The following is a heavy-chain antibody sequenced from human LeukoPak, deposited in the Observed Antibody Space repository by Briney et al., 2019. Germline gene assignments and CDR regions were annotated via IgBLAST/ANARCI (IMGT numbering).Heavy chain of an antibody. J-gene: IGHJ6*03. CDR1: GYTFTSYA. CDR3: ARVGSVTVTYYYYYMDV. Sequence: GASVKVSCKASGYTFTSYAMNWVRQAPGQGLEWMGWINTNTGNPTYAQGFTGRFVFSLDTSVSTAYLQISSLKAEDTAVYYCARVGSVTVTYYYYYMDVWGKGTTVTVSS. D-gene: IGHD4-11*01. V-gene: IGHV7-4-1*02. CDR2: INTNTGNP.